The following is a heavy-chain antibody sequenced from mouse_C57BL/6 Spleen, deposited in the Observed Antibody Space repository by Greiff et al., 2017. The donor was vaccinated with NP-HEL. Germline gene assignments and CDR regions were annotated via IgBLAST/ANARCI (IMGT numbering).Heavy chain of an antibody. CDR3: ARRYGVVYYFDY. D-gene: IGHD1-1*01. CDR2: IHPNSGST. Sequence: QVQLQQPGAELVKPGASVKLSCKASGYTFTSYWMHWVKQRPGQGLEWIGMIHPNSGSTNYNEKFKSKATLTVDKSSSTAYMQLSSLTSEDSAVYYCARRYGVVYYFDYWGQGTTLTVSS. J-gene: IGHJ2*01. CDR1: GYTFTSYW. V-gene: IGHV1-64*01.